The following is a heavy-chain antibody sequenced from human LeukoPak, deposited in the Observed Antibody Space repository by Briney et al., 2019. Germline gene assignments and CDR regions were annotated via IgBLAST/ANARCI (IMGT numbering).Heavy chain of an antibody. J-gene: IGHJ4*02. Sequence: ASVKVSCKASGYTFTSYGISWVRQAPGQGLEWMGWISAYNGNTNYAQKLQGRVTMTTDTSTSTACMELRSLRSDDTAVYYCARGMGAADWGDLAFDYWGQGTLVTVSS. CDR3: ARGMGAADWGDLAFDY. CDR2: ISAYNGNT. V-gene: IGHV1-18*01. CDR1: GYTFTSYG. D-gene: IGHD1-26*01.